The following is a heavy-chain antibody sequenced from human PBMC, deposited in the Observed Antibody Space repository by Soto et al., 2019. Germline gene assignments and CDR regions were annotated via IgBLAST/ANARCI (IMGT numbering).Heavy chain of an antibody. CDR2: ISSSSSYI. CDR1: GFTFSSYS. D-gene: IGHD2-15*01. V-gene: IGHV3-21*01. Sequence: EVQLVESGGGLVKPGGSLRLSCAASGFTFSSYSMNWVRQAPGKGLEWVSSISSSSSYIYYADSVKGRFTISRDNAKNSLYLQMNSLRAEDTAVYYCAREVVVAATKAFDIWGQGTMVTVSS. J-gene: IGHJ3*02. CDR3: AREVVVAATKAFDI.